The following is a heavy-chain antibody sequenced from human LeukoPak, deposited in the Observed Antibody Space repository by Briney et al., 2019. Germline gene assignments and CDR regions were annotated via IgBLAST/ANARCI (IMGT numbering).Heavy chain of an antibody. CDR3: AKQDYCSSTSCYLPPPPARFQH. Sequence: GGSLRLSCAASGFTFSSYAMSWVRQAPGKGLEWVSAISGSGGSTYYADSVKGRFTISRDNSKNTLYLQMNSLRAEDTAVYYCAKQDYCSSTSCYLPPPPARFQHWGQGTLVTVSS. D-gene: IGHD2-2*01. V-gene: IGHV3-23*01. CDR1: GFTFSSYA. J-gene: IGHJ1*01. CDR2: ISGSGGST.